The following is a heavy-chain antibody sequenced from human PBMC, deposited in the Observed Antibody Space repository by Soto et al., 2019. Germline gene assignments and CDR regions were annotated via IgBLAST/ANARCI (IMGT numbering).Heavy chain of an antibody. CDR2: IIPIFGTA. CDR1: GGTFSSYA. V-gene: IGHV1-69*13. CDR3: AIDSDYYDSSDTYNWFDP. Sequence: SVKVSCKASGGTFSSYAISWARQAPGQGLEWMGGIIPIFGTANYGQKFQGRVTITADESTSTAYMELSSLRSEDTSVYYCAIDSDYYDSSDTYNWFDPWGQGNLVTVSS. D-gene: IGHD3-22*01. J-gene: IGHJ5*02.